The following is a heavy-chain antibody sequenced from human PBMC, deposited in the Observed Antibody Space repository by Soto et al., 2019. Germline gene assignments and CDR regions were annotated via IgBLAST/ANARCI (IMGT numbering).Heavy chain of an antibody. CDR3: TTDIVVVPAAGDFDY. D-gene: IGHD2-2*01. J-gene: IGHJ4*02. V-gene: IGHV3-15*01. Sequence: GGSLRLSCAASGFTFSNAWMSWVRQAPGKGLEWVGRIKSKTDGGTTDYAAPVKGRFTISRDDSKNTLYLQMNSLKTEDTAVYYCTTDIVVVPAAGDFDYWGQGTLVTVSS. CDR2: IKSKTDGGTT. CDR1: GFTFSNAW.